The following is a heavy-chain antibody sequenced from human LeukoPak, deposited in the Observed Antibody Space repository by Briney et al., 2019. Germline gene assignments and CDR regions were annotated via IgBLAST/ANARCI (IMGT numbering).Heavy chain of an antibody. V-gene: IGHV1-2*06. Sequence: ASVKVSCKASGYTFTSYIISWVRQAPGQGLEWMGRINPNSGGTNYAQKFQGRVTMTRDTSISTAYMELSRLRSDDTAVYYCAREGYCSSTSCLEGDNWFDPWGQGTLVTVSS. CDR3: AREGYCSSTSCLEGDNWFDP. J-gene: IGHJ5*02. CDR1: GYTFTSYI. CDR2: INPNSGGT. D-gene: IGHD2-2*01.